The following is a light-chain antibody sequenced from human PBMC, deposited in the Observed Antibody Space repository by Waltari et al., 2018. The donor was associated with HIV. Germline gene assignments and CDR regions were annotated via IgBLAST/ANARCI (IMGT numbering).Light chain of an antibody. CDR2: RNN. J-gene: IGLJ3*02. CDR3: AAWDDSLSGKWV. Sequence: QSLLTQPPSASGTPGQRVTISCSGSSSNIGRNFESWYQQLPGTAPKLLIYRNNQRPSGVPDRFSGSKSGTSASLAISGLRSEDEADFYCAAWDDSLSGKWVFGGGTKLTVL. V-gene: IGLV1-47*01. CDR1: SSNIGRNF.